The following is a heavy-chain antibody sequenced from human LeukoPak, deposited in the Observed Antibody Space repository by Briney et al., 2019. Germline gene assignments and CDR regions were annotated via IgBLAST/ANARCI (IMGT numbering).Heavy chain of an antibody. CDR3: AKGLPSDYGAFDL. D-gene: IGHD4-17*01. V-gene: IGHV4-59*01. CDR2: IHYSGTI. J-gene: IGHJ3*01. Sequence: PSETLSPTCTVSGGTISWFYWSWIRQSPGRGLEWIAYIHYSGTINYNPSLKSRVTISLDTSKNQFSLKVSSVTAADTAVYYCAKGLPSDYGAFDLWGQGTVVTVSS. CDR1: GGTISWFY.